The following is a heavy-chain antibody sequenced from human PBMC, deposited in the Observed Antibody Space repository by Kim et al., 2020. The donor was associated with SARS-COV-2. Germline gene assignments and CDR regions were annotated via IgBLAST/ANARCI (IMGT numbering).Heavy chain of an antibody. CDR3: ARWSGGGTSALFDY. CDR1: SGSVNSYY. J-gene: IGHJ4*02. CDR2: INYRGNT. V-gene: IGHV4-59*08. Sequence: SETLSLTCTVSSGSVNSYYWSWIRQPPGKGLEWIAYINYRGNTKYNPSLKSRVTISLDTPKNQFSLKLSSVTAADTAVYYCARWSGGGTSALFDYWGQGT. D-gene: IGHD1-1*01.